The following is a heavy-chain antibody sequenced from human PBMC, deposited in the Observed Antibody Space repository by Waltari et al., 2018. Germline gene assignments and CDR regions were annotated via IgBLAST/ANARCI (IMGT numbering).Heavy chain of an antibody. J-gene: IGHJ4*02. V-gene: IGHV4-38-2*01. CDR1: GYSISSGYY. CDR3: ARRAHSSGWYRYYFDY. Sequence: QVQLQESGPGLVKPSETLSLTCAVSGYSISSGYYWGWIRQPPGKGLEWIGSIYHSGSPHYNPSLKSRVTISVDTSKNQFSLKLSSVTAADTAVYYCARRAHSSGWYRYYFDYWGQGTLVTVSS. CDR2: IYHSGSP. D-gene: IGHD6-19*01.